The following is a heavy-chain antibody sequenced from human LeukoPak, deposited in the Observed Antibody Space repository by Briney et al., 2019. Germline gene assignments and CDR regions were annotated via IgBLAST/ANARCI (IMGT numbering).Heavy chain of an antibody. CDR3: ARDVARGLGYYYYYMDV. Sequence: SETLSLTCTVSGGSISSGSYYWSWIRQPAGKGLEWIGRIYTSGSTNYNPSLKSRVTMSVDTSKNQFSLKLSSVTAADTAVYYCARDVARGLGYYYYYMDVWGKGTPVTVSS. D-gene: IGHD2-21*01. CDR1: GGSISSGSYY. J-gene: IGHJ6*03. CDR2: IYTSGST. V-gene: IGHV4-61*02.